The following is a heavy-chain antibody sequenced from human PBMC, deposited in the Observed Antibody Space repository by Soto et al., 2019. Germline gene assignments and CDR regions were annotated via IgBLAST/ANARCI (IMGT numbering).Heavy chain of an antibody. CDR3: ARNMRPGGFDYGMDV. Sequence: QVQLVESGGGVVQPGWSLRLSCAASGSTFSTYAMYWVRQAPGKGLDWVAGIAYDGIDKDYADSVKGRFTISRDNSKNTLYLQMNSLRTEDTAIYYCARNMRPGGFDYGMDVWGQGTTVTVSS. D-gene: IGHD3-10*01. CDR2: IAYDGIDK. V-gene: IGHV3-30-3*01. J-gene: IGHJ6*02. CDR1: GSTFSTYA.